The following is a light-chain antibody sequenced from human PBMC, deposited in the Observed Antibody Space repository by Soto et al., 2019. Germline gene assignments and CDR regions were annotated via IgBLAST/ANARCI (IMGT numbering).Light chain of an antibody. J-gene: IGKJ5*01. V-gene: IGKV1-5*01. CDR3: QQAHRFPIP. CDR2: DVS. CDR1: QNVSTW. Sequence: DIQMTKSPATLSAYVGDRVTITCRPSQNVSTWLAWYQQKSGKAPKLLIYDVSNLESGVPSRFSGSGSGTTFTLTISSLQPDDFATYYCQQAHRFPIPFGQGTRLAIK.